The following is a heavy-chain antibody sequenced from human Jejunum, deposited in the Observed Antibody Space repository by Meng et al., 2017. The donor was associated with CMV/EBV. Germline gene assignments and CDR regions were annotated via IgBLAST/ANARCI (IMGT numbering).Heavy chain of an antibody. Sequence: QLAREESGPGLVKPSAPLSLTCTVPGPSTSNSCWGWIRQTAEKGLEWIGRIHPRGNTDDNPSLTGRAVMSLDTSKNQLSLKLRSVTAADTAMYYCARECYGDQERASDYWGQGTLVTVSS. CDR3: ARECYGDQERASDY. CDR2: IHPRGNT. CDR1: GPSTSNSC. J-gene: IGHJ4*02. V-gene: IGHV4-4*07. D-gene: IGHD4-17*01.